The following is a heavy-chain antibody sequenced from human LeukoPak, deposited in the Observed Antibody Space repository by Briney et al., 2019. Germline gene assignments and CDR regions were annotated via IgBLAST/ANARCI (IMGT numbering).Heavy chain of an antibody. CDR1: GVSVSSGSYY. Sequence: SETLSLTCTVSGVSVSSGSYYWSWIRQPPGKGLEWIGYIYYSGSTNYNPSLKSRVTISVDTSKNQFSLKLSSVTAADTAVYYCARVLSDADAFDIWGQGTMVTVSS. CDR3: ARVLSDADAFDI. CDR2: IYYSGST. V-gene: IGHV4-61*01. J-gene: IGHJ3*02.